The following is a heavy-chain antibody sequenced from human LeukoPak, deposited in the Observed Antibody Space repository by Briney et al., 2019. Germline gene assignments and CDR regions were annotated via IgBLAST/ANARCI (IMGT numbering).Heavy chain of an antibody. CDR1: GFTFRDYY. Sequence: GGSLRLSCTASGFTFRDYYVTWIRQAPGKGLEWVSYIRSTGSSTAYADSVKGRFAISRDNATNSLYLQMNGLRIEDTAVYYCARVYYASWSGQPLSQHWLDPWGQGTLVTVSS. D-gene: IGHD3-3*01. V-gene: IGHV3-11*04. CDR3: ARVYYASWSGQPLSQHWLDP. J-gene: IGHJ5*02. CDR2: IRSTGSST.